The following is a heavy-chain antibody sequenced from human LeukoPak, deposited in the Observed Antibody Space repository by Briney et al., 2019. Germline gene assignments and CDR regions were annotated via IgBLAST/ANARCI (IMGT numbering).Heavy chain of an antibody. CDR3: ARYSTSWDY. V-gene: IGHV4-34*01. D-gene: IGHD2-2*01. CDR1: GGSFSGFY. CDR2: IDHSGST. J-gene: IGHJ4*02. Sequence: PSETLSLTCDVYGGSFSGFYWNWIRQPPGKGLEWIGEIDHSGSTNYNPSPKSRVTISVDTSKNQFSLRLTSVTAADTAVYYCARYSTSWDYWGQGTLVTVSP.